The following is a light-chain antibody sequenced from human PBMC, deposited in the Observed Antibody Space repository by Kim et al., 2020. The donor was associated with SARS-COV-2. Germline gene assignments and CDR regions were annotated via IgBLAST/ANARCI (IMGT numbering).Light chain of an antibody. J-gene: IGKJ4*02. CDR3: QQRDSWPPAVS. Sequence: PGERATLSCGASQSVDTSLAWYQHRPGQAPRLLVYDASIRATGVPARFSGSASGTDFTLTICCLEPEDFSTYYCQQRDSWPPAVSFGGGTKVDFK. V-gene: IGKV3-11*01. CDR2: DAS. CDR1: QSVDTS.